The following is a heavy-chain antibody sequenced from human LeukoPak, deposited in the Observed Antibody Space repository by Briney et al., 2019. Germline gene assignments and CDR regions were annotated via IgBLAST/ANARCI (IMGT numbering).Heavy chain of an antibody. J-gene: IGHJ4*02. V-gene: IGHV4-34*01. Sequence: SETLSLTCAVYGGSFSGYYWSWIRQPPGKGLEWIGEINHSGSTNYNPSLKSRVTISVDTSKNQFSLKLSSVTAADTAVYYCARASNSRPDYWGQGTRSPSPQ. D-gene: IGHD2-21*01. CDR2: INHSGST. CDR1: GGSFSGYY. CDR3: ARASNSRPDY.